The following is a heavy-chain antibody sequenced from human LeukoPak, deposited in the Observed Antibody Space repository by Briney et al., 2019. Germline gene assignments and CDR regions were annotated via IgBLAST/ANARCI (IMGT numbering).Heavy chain of an antibody. CDR3: ARVLVPGVRGVTPDYGMDV. CDR1: GYTFTSYD. Sequence: ALVKVSCKASGYTFTSYDINWVRQATGQGLEWMGWMNPNSGNTGYAQKFQGRVTMTRNTSISTAYMELSSLRSEDTAVYYCARVLVPGVRGVTPDYGMDVWGQGTTVTVSS. V-gene: IGHV1-8*01. D-gene: IGHD3-10*01. CDR2: MNPNSGNT. J-gene: IGHJ6*02.